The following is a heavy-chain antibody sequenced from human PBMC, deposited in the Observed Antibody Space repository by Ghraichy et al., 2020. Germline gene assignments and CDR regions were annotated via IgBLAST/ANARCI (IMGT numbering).Heavy chain of an antibody. J-gene: IGHJ6*03. D-gene: IGHD3-10*01. V-gene: IGHV4-34*01. CDR3: ARGSITMVRGARGRYYYMDV. CDR2: INHSGST. Sequence: SETLSLTCAVYGGSFSGYYWSWIRQPPGKGLEWIGEINHSGSTNYNPSLKSRVTISVDTSKNQFSLKLSSVTAADTAVYYCARGSITMVRGARGRYYYMDVWGKGTTVTVSS. CDR1: GGSFSGYY.